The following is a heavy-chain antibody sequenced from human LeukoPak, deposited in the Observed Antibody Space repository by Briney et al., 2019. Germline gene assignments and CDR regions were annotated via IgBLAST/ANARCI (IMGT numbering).Heavy chain of an antibody. D-gene: IGHD6-13*01. CDR2: VYYSGST. V-gene: IGHV4-39*07. Sequence: SETLSLTCTVSGGSISSSPYYWGWIRQPLGKGLEWVGSVYYSGSTYYNSSLKSRVTMSIDTSKNQFSLKLSSVTAADTAVYYCARVYYSNSYDYWYFDLWGRGTLVTVSS. J-gene: IGHJ2*01. CDR3: ARVYYSNSYDYWYFDL. CDR1: GGSISSSPYY.